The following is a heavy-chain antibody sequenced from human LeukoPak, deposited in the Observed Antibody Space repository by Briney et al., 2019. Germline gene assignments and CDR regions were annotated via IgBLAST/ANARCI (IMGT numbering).Heavy chain of an antibody. CDR2: IYSGGNT. V-gene: IGHV3-66*01. J-gene: IGHJ4*02. CDR3: ARKTDSGGQGDY. CDR1: GFTFSSYS. D-gene: IGHD3-22*01. Sequence: GGSLRLSCAASGFTFSSYSMNWVRQAPGKGLECVSVIYSGGNTYYTDSVKGRFTISRDNSKNTLYLQMNSLRAEDTAVYYCARKTDSGGQGDYWGPGTLVTVSS.